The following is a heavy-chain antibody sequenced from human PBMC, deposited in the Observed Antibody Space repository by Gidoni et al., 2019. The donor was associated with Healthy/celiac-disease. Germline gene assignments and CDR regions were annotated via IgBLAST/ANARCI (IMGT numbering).Heavy chain of an antibody. CDR1: GGSISSYY. CDR3: ASGSSSWRNFDY. J-gene: IGHJ4*02. D-gene: IGHD6-13*01. V-gene: IGHV4-59*08. CDR2: IYYSGST. Sequence: QVQLQEPGPGLVKPSETLSLTCTVSGGSISSYYWSWIRQPPGKGLEWIGYIYYSGSTNYNPSLKSRVTISVDTSKNQFSLKLSSVTAADTAVYYCASGSSSWRNFDYWGQGTLVTVS.